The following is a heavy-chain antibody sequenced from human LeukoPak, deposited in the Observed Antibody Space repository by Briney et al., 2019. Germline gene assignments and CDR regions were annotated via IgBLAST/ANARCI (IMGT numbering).Heavy chain of an antibody. CDR2: IFPSGGEI. V-gene: IGHV3-53*01. J-gene: IGHJ4*02. D-gene: IGHD6-19*01. CDR1: GFTVSSNY. CDR3: ARGHLGYSSGSDN. Sequence: HPGGSLRLSCAASGFTVSSNYMIWVRQPPGKGLEWVSGIFPSGGEIHYADSVRGRFTISRDNSKSTLSLQMNSLRAEDTAVYYCARGHLGYSSGSDNWGQGTLVTVSS.